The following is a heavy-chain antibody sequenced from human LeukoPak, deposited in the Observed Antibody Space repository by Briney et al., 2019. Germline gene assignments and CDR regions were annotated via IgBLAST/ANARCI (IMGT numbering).Heavy chain of an antibody. D-gene: IGHD2-2*01. V-gene: IGHV3-30*03. CDR3: ASGGVPAAHYYYMDV. J-gene: IGHJ6*03. Sequence: GRSLRLSCAASGFIFENYGMHWVRQAPGQGLQWVAVISYDGSTKYYGDSVKGRFTISRDNSKNTLYLQMNSLRAEDTAVYYCASGGVPAAHYYYMDVWGKGTTVTVSS. CDR2: ISYDGSTK. CDR1: GFIFENYG.